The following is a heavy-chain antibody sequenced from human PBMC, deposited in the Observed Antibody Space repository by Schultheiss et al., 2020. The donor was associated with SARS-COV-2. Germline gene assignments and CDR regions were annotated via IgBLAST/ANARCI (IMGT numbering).Heavy chain of an antibody. V-gene: IGHV1-8*01. Sequence: ASVKVSCKASGYTFTTYDINWVRQATGQGLEWMGWMNPNSGNTGYAQKFQGRVTMTTDTSTSTAYMELRSLRSDDTAVYYCARDRNVYSSSSKWFDPWGQGTLVTVSS. CDR1: GYTFTTYD. CDR2: MNPNSGNT. D-gene: IGHD6-6*01. J-gene: IGHJ5*02. CDR3: ARDRNVYSSSSKWFDP.